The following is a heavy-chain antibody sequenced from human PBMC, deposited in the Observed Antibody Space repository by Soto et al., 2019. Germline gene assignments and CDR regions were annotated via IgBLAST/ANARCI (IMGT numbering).Heavy chain of an antibody. Sequence: QVHLVKSGAEVKKPGASVKVSCMASGYNFIAQNIHWVRQAPGLGLEWMGKMNPNSGGSDYAQEFQGRVTVTRDTSSSTVDMELPSLKSDDTAVYYCARERKLNSPSDDFDLWGQGTMVIVYS. CDR3: ARERKLNSPSDDFDL. V-gene: IGHV1-2*02. CDR1: GYNFIAQN. CDR2: MNPNSGGS. J-gene: IGHJ3*01. D-gene: IGHD1-7*01.